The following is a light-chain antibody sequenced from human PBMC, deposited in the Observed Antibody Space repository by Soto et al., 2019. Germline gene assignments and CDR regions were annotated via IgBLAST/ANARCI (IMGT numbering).Light chain of an antibody. CDR1: HGISNY. J-gene: IGKJ1*01. CDR3: QKYNSALWT. CDR2: AAS. Sequence: DIQMTQSPSSLSASVGDRVTITCRASHGISNYLAWYQQKPGKVPKLLIYAASTLQSGVPSRFSGSGSGTDFTLTISSLQPEDVATYYCQKYNSALWTFGQGTKVDIK. V-gene: IGKV1-27*01.